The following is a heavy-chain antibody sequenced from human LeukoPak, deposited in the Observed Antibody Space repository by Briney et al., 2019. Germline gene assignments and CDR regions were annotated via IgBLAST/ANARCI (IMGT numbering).Heavy chain of an antibody. J-gene: IGHJ4*02. CDR1: GFTFSSYA. CDR2: IYYSGST. V-gene: IGHV4-59*01. D-gene: IGHD3-22*01. Sequence: PGGSLRLSCAASGFTFSSYAMSWVRQPPGKGLEWIGYIYYSGSTNYNPSLKSRVTISVDTSKNQFSLKLSSVTAADTAVYYCARENPSGYYNRPIDYWGQGTPVTVSS. CDR3: ARENPSGYYNRPIDY.